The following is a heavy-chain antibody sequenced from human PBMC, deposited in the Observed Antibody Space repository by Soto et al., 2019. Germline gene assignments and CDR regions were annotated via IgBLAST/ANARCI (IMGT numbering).Heavy chain of an antibody. Sequence: SGTLSLTCTVSRRSTGSGDYQWNWIRQPPGKGLEWIWNIYYSGTTYYSPSVKSRVTMSVETSHKQLSLRLTSVAAADTAVYYCAREPYHNDDSGFYDYCGLGSLVTVSS. CDR1: RRSTGSGDYQ. J-gene: IGHJ4*02. CDR3: AREPYHNDDSGFYDY. V-gene: IGHV4-30-4*01. CDR2: IYYSGTT. D-gene: IGHD3-22*01.